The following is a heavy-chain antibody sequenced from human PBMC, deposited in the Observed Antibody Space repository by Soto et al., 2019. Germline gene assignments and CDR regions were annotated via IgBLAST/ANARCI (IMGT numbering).Heavy chain of an antibody. Sequence: ASVKVSCKASGYTFSNYAIHWVRQAPGHRLEWMGWINAGDGHTKYSHKLEGRGTITRDTTASTACMELSSLRSEDTAVYFCARDRGYCTSTSCYTLDYWGQGTVVTVPQ. D-gene: IGHD2-2*01. CDR3: ARDRGYCTSTSCYTLDY. CDR1: GYTFSNYA. V-gene: IGHV1-3*01. CDR2: INAGDGHT. J-gene: IGHJ4*02.